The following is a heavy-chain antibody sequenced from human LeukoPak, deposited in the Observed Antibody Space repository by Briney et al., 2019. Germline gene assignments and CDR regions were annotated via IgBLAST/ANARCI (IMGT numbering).Heavy chain of an antibody. CDR2: ISAYNGNT. V-gene: IGHV1-18*01. Sequence: ASVKVSCKASGYTFTSYGISWVRQAPGQGLEWMGWISAYNGNTNYAQKLQGRVTMTTDASTSTAYMELRSLRSDDTAVYYCARDPVGGSGWYKRSGGVFDYWGQGTLVTVSS. D-gene: IGHD6-19*01. CDR1: GYTFTSYG. J-gene: IGHJ4*02. CDR3: ARDPVGGSGWYKRSGGVFDY.